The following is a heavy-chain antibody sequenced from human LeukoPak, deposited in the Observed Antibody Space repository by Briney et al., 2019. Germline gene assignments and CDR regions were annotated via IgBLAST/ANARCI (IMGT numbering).Heavy chain of an antibody. V-gene: IGHV3-23*01. Sequence: GGSLRLSCAASGFTFSSYAMSWVRQAPGKGLEWVSAISGSGGSTYYADSVKGRFTISRDNAKNSLYLQMNSLRAEDTAVYYCARNMDTAIGDYWGQGTLVTVSS. CDR1: GFTFSSYA. J-gene: IGHJ4*02. D-gene: IGHD5-18*01. CDR3: ARNMDTAIGDY. CDR2: ISGSGGST.